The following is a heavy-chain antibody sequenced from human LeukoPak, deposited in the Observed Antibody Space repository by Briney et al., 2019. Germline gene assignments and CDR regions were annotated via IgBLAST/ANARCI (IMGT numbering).Heavy chain of an antibody. Sequence: GGSLRLSCAASGFTFSSYWMSWVRQAPGKGLEWVANIKHDGSEKYYVDSVKGRFTISRDNAKNSLYLQMNSLRAEDTAVYYCARECADLDYGDYVYGCRSDYWGQRTLVTVSS. CDR3: ARECADLDYGDYVYGCRSDY. D-gene: IGHD4-17*01. V-gene: IGHV3-7*03. J-gene: IGHJ4*02. CDR2: IKHDGSEK. CDR1: GFTFSSYW.